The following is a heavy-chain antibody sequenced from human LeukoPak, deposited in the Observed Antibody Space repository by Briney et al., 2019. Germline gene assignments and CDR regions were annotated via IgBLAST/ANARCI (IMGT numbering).Heavy chain of an antibody. D-gene: IGHD2/OR15-2a*01. J-gene: IGHJ4*02. CDR3: ARDISRAGY. Sequence: GGSLRLSCAASGFTFDDYAMHWVRQAPGKGLEWVSGISWNSGSIGYADSVKGRFTISRDNAKNSLYLQMNSLRAEDTAVYYCARDISRAGYWGQGTLVAVSS. CDR2: ISWNSGSI. CDR1: GFTFDDYA. V-gene: IGHV3-9*01.